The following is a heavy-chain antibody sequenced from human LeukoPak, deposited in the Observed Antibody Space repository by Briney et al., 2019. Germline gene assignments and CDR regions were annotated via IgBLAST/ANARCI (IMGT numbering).Heavy chain of an antibody. Sequence: GGSLRLSCAASGFPLSSYAMSWVRQASGKGLEWVAVISYDGSNKYYADSVKGRFTISRDNSKNTLYLQMNSLRAEDTAVYYCAELGITMIGGVWGKGTTVTISS. D-gene: IGHD3-10*02. CDR2: ISYDGSNK. CDR3: AELGITMIGGV. V-gene: IGHV3-30*04. J-gene: IGHJ6*04. CDR1: GFPLSSYA.